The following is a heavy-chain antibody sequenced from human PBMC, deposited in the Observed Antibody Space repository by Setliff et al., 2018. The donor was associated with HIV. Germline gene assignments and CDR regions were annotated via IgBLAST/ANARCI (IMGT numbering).Heavy chain of an antibody. CDR2: IYWNDDK. CDR1: GFSLSTSGVG. V-gene: IGHV2-5*01. D-gene: IGHD3-10*01. CDR3: AHRLISWFGELGMDV. Sequence: TLVNPTQTLTLTCTFSGFSLSTSGVGVGWIRQPPGKALEWLALIYWNDDKRYSPSLKSRLTITKDTSKNQVVLTMTNMDPVDTATYYCAHRLISWFGELGMDVWGQGTKVTVSS. J-gene: IGHJ6*02.